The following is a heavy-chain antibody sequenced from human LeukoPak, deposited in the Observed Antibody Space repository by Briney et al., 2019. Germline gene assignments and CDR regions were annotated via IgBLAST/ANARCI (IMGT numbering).Heavy chain of an antibody. Sequence: PSETLSLTCAVSGGSISNNNWWSWVRQPPGKGLEWIGEIYHSGSTNYNPSLKSRVTISVDKSKNQFSLKLSSVTAADTAVYYCARGAHDIVVVVAATLHWFDPWGQGTLVTVSS. CDR3: ARGAHDIVVVVAATLHWFDP. J-gene: IGHJ5*02. CDR1: GGSISNNNW. CDR2: IYHSGST. V-gene: IGHV4-4*02. D-gene: IGHD2-15*01.